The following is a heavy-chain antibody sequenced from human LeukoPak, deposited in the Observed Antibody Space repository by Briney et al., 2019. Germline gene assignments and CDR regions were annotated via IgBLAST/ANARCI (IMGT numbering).Heavy chain of an antibody. CDR3: ARDGTHQHSSGWLFFDY. J-gene: IGHJ4*02. Sequence: GGSLRLSCVGSGFTFSSYEMNWVRQAPGKGLEWISYLSSSGSTIHYADSVKGRFAISRDNAKNSLYLQINSLRAEDTAVYHCARDGTHQHSSGWLFFDYRGQGTPVTVSS. CDR1: GFTFSSYE. D-gene: IGHD6-19*01. V-gene: IGHV3-48*03. CDR2: LSSSGSTI.